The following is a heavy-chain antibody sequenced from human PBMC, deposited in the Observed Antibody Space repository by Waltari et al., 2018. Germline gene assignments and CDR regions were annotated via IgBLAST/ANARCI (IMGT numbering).Heavy chain of an antibody. CDR3: ATGEGTYCSSTSCDYYYYMDV. CDR1: GGTFSSYA. V-gene: IGHV1-69*14. J-gene: IGHJ6*03. D-gene: IGHD2-2*01. Sequence: QVQLVQSGAEVKKPGSSVKVSCKASGGTFSSYAISWGRQAPQQGLEWMGVIIPIFGTANDAQKFQGRVTITADKSTSTAYMELSSLRSEDTAVYYCATGEGTYCSSTSCDYYYYMDVWGKGTTVTVSS. CDR2: IIPIFGTA.